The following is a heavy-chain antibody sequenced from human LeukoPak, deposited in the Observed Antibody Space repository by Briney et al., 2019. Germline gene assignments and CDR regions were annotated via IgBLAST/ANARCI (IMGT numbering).Heavy chain of an antibody. V-gene: IGHV4-59*08. Sequence: PSETLSLTCTVSGGSISSYYWSWIRQPPGKGLEWIGYIYYSGSTNYNPSLKSRVTISVDTSKNQFSLKLSSVTAADTAVYYCATYDFWSGTRFTLGAFDIWGQGTMVTVSS. D-gene: IGHD3-3*01. CDR3: ATYDFWSGTRFTLGAFDI. J-gene: IGHJ3*02. CDR2: IYYSGST. CDR1: GGSISSYY.